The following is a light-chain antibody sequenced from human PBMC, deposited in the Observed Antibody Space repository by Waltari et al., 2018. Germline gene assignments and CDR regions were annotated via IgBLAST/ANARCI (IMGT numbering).Light chain of an antibody. J-gene: IGLJ1*01. CDR3: HVWHPDMDPGV. CDR1: NIGSYS. Sequence: SYALTQPPSVSVAPGTTARITWGGDNIGSYSVPWYQQKPGQAPVLVIFYDSDRPSGIPERFSGSNSGNTATLTISSVEAGDEAKYYCHVWHPDMDPGVFGPGTEVSV. CDR2: YDS. V-gene: IGLV3-21*04.